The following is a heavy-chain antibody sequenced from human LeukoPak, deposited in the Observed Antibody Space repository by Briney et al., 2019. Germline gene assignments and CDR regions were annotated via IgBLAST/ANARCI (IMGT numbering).Heavy chain of an antibody. CDR3: AKPLPHCSGGSCYLDY. CDR1: GFTFSSYG. J-gene: IGHJ4*02. Sequence: GRSLRLSCAASGFTFSSYGMHWVRQAPGKGLEWVAVISYDGSNKYYADSVKGRFTISRDNSKNTLYLQMNSLRAEDTAVYYCAKPLPHCSGGSCYLDYWGQGTLVTVSS. CDR2: ISYDGSNK. V-gene: IGHV3-30*18. D-gene: IGHD2-15*01.